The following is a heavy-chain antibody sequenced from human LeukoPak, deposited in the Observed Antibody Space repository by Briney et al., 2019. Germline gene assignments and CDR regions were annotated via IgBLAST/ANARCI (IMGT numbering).Heavy chain of an antibody. V-gene: IGHV3-48*01. CDR3: ARAKLLGEFDY. CDR1: GFTFISYS. CDR2: IGSSSSTI. J-gene: IGHJ4*02. D-gene: IGHD3-16*01. Sequence: GGSLRLSCAASGFTFISYSMNWVRQAPGKGLEWVSYIGSSSSTIYYADSVKGRFTIARDNAKNSLYLQMNSLRAEDTAVYYCARAKLLGEFDYWGQGTLVTVSS.